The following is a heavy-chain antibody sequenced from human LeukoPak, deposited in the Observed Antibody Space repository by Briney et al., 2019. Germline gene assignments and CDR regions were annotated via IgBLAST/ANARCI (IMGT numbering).Heavy chain of an antibody. CDR1: GGTFSSYA. CDR2: IIPIFGTA. V-gene: IGHV1-69*13. D-gene: IGHD2-21*02. CDR3: ARVRCNGDCYSPLKYYFDY. J-gene: IGHJ4*02. Sequence: GASVKVSCKASGGTFSSYAISWVRQAPGQGLEWMGGIIPIFGTANYAQKFQGRVTITADESTSTAYMELSSLRSEDTAVYYCARVRCNGDCYSPLKYYFDYWGQGTQVTVSS.